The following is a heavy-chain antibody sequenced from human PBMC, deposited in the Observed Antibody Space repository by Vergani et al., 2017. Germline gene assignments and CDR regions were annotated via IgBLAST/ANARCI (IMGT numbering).Heavy chain of an antibody. D-gene: IGHD3-22*01. V-gene: IGHV1-69*13. J-gene: IGHJ4*02. CDR3: ARSSGYYSYYFDF. Sequence: QGQLAQSGAEVKKPGSSVKVSCKASGGTFSSNSISWVRQAPGQGLEWMGRIIPIFGTTSYAQKFQGRVTIRADESTSTAYMELSSLRSEDTAVYYCARSSGYYSYYFDFWCQGTLVTVSS. CDR1: GGTFSSNS. CDR2: IIPIFGTT.